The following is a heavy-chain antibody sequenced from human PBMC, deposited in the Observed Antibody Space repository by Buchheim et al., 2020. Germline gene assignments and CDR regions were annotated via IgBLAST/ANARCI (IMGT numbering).Heavy chain of an antibody. J-gene: IGHJ4*02. V-gene: IGHV3-21*01. D-gene: IGHD5-12*01. CDR2: ISSTSASM. CDR3: VTLLNGYGDN. CDR1: GFTFSAYS. Sequence: EVQLVESGGGLVKPGGSLRLSCAASGFTFSAYSMKWVRQAPGKGLDWVSSISSTSASMYYADSVKGRFTISRANARNSLFLQMNSLRAEDTAIYYCVTLLNGYGDNWGQGTL.